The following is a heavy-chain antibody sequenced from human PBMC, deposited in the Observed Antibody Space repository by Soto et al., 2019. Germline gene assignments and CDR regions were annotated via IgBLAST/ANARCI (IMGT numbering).Heavy chain of an antibody. CDR3: ARDSVVPAARGAFDI. J-gene: IGHJ3*02. Sequence: PSETLSLTCTVSGCSISSYYWSWIRQPPGPGQEWIGNIYYSGSNNYNPSLKSRVTISVDTSKNQFSLKLSSVTAADTAVYYCARDSVVPAARGAFDIWGQGTMVTVSS. CDR1: GCSISSYY. D-gene: IGHD2-2*01. CDR2: IYYSGSN. V-gene: IGHV4-4*08.